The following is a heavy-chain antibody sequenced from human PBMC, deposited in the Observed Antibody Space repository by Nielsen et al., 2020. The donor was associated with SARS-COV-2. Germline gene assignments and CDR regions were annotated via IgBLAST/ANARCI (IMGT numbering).Heavy chain of an antibody. Sequence: SLKISCAASGFTFDDYAMHWVRQAPGKGLEWVSGISWNSGSIGYADSVKGRFTISRDNAKNSLYLHMDSLGAEDTAVYYCARPGIALAYIYYWGQGTLVTVSS. CDR1: GFTFDDYA. V-gene: IGHV3-9*01. D-gene: IGHD6-19*01. CDR2: ISWNSGSI. J-gene: IGHJ4*02. CDR3: ARPGIALAYIYY.